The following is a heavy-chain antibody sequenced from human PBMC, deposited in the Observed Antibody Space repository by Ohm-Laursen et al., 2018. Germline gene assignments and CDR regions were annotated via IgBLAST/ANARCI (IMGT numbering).Heavy chain of an antibody. CDR2: IYFSGST. V-gene: IGHV4-61*01. D-gene: IGHD2-15*01. J-gene: IGHJ6*02. CDR3: ARDRMDYYGMDV. Sequence: SDTLSLTCTVSGGSVSSGSYYWSWIRQPPGKGLEWIGYIYFSGSTHYNPSFKSRVTISVDTSKNQISLKLSSVTAADTAVYYCARDRMDYYGMDVWGQGTTVTVSS. CDR1: GGSVSSGSYY.